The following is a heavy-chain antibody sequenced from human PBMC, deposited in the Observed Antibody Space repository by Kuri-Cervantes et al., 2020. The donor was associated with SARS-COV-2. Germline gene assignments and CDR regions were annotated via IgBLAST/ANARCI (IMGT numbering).Heavy chain of an antibody. J-gene: IGHJ4*02. Sequence: SVKVSCKASGYTFNSYAISWVRQAPGQGLEWMGGISPIFGTANYTQKFQGRVTITADKSTSTAYMELSSLRSEDTAVYYCARGGEVAVITPTFDYWGQGTLVTVSS. D-gene: IGHD5-24*01. V-gene: IGHV1-69*06. CDR3: ARGGEVAVITPTFDY. CDR1: GYTFNSYA. CDR2: ISPIFGTA.